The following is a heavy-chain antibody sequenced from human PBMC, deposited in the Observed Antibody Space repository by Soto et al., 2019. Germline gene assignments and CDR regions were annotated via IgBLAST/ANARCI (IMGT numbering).Heavy chain of an antibody. D-gene: IGHD3-22*01. Sequence: GVSLRLSCAASGFTFSSYSMNWVRQAPGKGLEWVSSISSSSSYIFYADSVKGRFTISRDNAKNSLYLQMNSLRAEDTAVYYCARGYHYYDSSGYDKWDAFDIWGQGTMVTVSS. CDR1: GFTFSSYS. CDR3: ARGYHYYDSSGYDKWDAFDI. J-gene: IGHJ3*02. V-gene: IGHV3-21*01. CDR2: ISSSSSYI.